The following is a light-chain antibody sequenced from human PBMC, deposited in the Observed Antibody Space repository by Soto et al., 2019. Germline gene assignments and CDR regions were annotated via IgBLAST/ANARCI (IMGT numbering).Light chain of an antibody. V-gene: IGKV3D-15*01. Sequence: EIVMTQSPATLSVSPGERATLSCRASQSVSSNLAWYQQKPGQAPRLLIYGASTRATGIPARFSGSRSGTEFTLTISSLQSEDFAVYYCQQYHNWPFTFGPGTKVDIK. CDR2: GAS. J-gene: IGKJ3*01. CDR1: QSVSSN. CDR3: QQYHNWPFT.